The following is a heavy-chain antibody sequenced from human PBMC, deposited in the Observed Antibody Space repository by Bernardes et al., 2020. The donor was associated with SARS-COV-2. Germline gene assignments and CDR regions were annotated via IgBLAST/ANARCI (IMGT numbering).Heavy chain of an antibody. CDR1: GGSVSSGSYY. V-gene: IGHV4-61*01. Sequence: SETLSLTCTVSGGSVSSGSYYWSWIRQPPGKGLEWIGYIYYSGSTNYNPSLKSRVTISVDTSKNQFSLKLSSVTAADTAVYYCARGSGTYGDYWGQGTLVTVSS. D-gene: IGHD1-26*01. CDR2: IYYSGST. CDR3: ARGSGTYGDY. J-gene: IGHJ4*02.